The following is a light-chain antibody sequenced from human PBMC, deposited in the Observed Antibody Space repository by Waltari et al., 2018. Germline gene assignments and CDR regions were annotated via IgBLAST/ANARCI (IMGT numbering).Light chain of an antibody. Sequence: DIVMTQSPDSLAVSLGERATINCKSSQSVLSSSNNQNYLAWYQQKPRQPPKLLIYWASTRESGVPDRFSGSGSGTDFTLTISSLQPEDFATYYCQQSDSLPLTFGGGTKVEI. CDR2: WAS. CDR3: QQSDSLPLT. CDR1: QSVLSSSNNQNY. J-gene: IGKJ4*01. V-gene: IGKV4-1*01.